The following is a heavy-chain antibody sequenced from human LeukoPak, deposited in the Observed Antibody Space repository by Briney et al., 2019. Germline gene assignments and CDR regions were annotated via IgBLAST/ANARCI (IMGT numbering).Heavy chain of an antibody. CDR3: ARCVSSGWYDN. CDR2: IYYSGST. V-gene: IGHV4-39*01. CDR1: GGSISSSSYY. Sequence: SETLSLTCTVSGGSISSSSYYWGWIRRPPGKGLEWIGSIYYSGSTYYNPSLKSRVTISVDTSKNQFSLKLSSVTAADTAVYYCARCVSSGWYDNWGQGTLVTVSS. D-gene: IGHD6-19*01. J-gene: IGHJ5*02.